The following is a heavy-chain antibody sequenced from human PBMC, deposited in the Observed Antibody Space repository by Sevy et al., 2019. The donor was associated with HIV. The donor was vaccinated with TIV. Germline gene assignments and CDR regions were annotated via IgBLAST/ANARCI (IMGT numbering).Heavy chain of an antibody. CDR1: GFIFSNYA. D-gene: IGHD3-22*01. CDR2: ISYDGSSK. Sequence: GGSLRLSCAASGFIFSNYAIHWVRRAPGKGLEWVAVISYDGSSKHYAASVKGRFTISRDNSRNTLFLQMNSLRLDDTAVYYCARDPTFSSDTRGYYPFDSWGQGTLVTVSS. J-gene: IGHJ4*02. V-gene: IGHV3-30*04. CDR3: ARDPTFSSDTRGYYPFDS.